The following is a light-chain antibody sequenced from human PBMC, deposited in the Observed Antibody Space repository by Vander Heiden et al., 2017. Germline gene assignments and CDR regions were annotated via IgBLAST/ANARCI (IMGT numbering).Light chain of an antibody. Sequence: DIQMTQSPSSLSASVGDTVTITCRASQSISNYLSWFQQKPGKAPQLLIYAASSLQSGVPSRFRGTGSGTDFTLTISSLQPEDFATYYCQQTYSIPQTFGQGTKVEIK. CDR2: AAS. CDR1: QSISNY. V-gene: IGKV1-39*01. J-gene: IGKJ1*01. CDR3: QQTYSIPQT.